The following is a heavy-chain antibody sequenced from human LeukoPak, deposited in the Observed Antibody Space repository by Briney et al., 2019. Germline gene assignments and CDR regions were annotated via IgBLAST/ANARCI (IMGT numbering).Heavy chain of an antibody. V-gene: IGHV4-59*12. CDR1: GGSISSYY. Sequence: SEALSLTCTVSGGSISSYYWSWIRQPPGKGLEWIGYIYYSGSTNYNPSLKSRVTISVDTSKNQFSLKLSSVTAADTAVYYCARGGLYGDAPDYWGQGALVTVSS. J-gene: IGHJ4*02. CDR2: IYYSGST. CDR3: ARGGLYGDAPDY. D-gene: IGHD4-17*01.